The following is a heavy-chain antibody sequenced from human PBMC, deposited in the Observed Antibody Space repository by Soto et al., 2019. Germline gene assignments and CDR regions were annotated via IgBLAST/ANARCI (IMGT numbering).Heavy chain of an antibody. CDR1: GFTFSSYG. CDR3: AIGVGATTLGKVFDY. D-gene: IGHD1-26*01. J-gene: IGHJ4*02. Sequence: SLRLSCAVSGFTFSSYGMHWVRQASGKGLEWVAVIAYDGRDKHYADSVKGRFTISRDNSKNTLYLQMNSLRAEDTAVYYCAIGVGATTLGKVFDYWGQGTLVTVSS. CDR2: IAYDGRDK. V-gene: IGHV3-30*03.